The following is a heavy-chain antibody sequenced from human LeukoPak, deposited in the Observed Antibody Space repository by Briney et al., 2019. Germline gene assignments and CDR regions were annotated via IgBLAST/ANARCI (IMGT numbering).Heavy chain of an antibody. CDR2: INPNNGAT. Sequence: ASVKVSCKARGYTFTDYYLHWVRQAPGQGLEWMGWINPNNGATDYAQPFQGRLTMTRDTSVSAAYMELSRLKSDDTAIYYCARKTNLDSCYDLWGRGTLVTVSS. D-gene: IGHD2-15*01. CDR1: GYTFTDYY. V-gene: IGHV1-2*02. CDR3: ARKTNLDSCYDL. J-gene: IGHJ2*01.